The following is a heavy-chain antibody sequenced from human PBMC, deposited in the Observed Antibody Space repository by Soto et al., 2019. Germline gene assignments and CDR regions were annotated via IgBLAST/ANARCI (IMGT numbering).Heavy chain of an antibody. CDR2: ISSSGSTI. Sequence: PGGSLRLSCAASGFTFSDYYMSWIRQAPGKGLEWVSYISSSGSTIYYADSVKGRFTISRDNAKNSLYLQMNSLRAEDTAVYYCASIAAAGIGVTDYWGQGTLVTVSS. D-gene: IGHD6-13*01. V-gene: IGHV3-11*01. CDR1: GFTFSDYY. CDR3: ASIAAAGIGVTDY. J-gene: IGHJ4*02.